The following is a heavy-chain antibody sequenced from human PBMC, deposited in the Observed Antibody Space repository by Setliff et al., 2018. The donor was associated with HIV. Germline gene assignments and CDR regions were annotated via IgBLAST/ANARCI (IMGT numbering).Heavy chain of an antibody. CDR3: VRKYAKGKNIAVVTARDRAFGI. Sequence: ASVKVSCKASGYIFNSYDINWVRQATGQGLEWMGWLNPDSGNTGFAQKFEGRVTMTRNTSIIAAYMELSSLRFEDTAMYYCVRKYAKGKNIAVVTARDRAFGIWGQGTMVTVSS. D-gene: IGHD2-21*02. CDR2: LNPDSGNT. V-gene: IGHV1-8*02. J-gene: IGHJ3*02. CDR1: GYIFNSYD.